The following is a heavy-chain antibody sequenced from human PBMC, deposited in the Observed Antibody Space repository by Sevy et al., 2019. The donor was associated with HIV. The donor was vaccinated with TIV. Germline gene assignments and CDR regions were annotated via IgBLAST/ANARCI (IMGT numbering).Heavy chain of an antibody. CDR3: ASEDIAVPGGDY. Sequence: GGSLRLSCAASGFIFSKYWMSWVRQAPGKGLEWVATIKGDGGEKYYVDSVKGRFTISRDNAKNSLYLQMNSLGAEDRAIYYCASEDIAVPGGDYWGQGTLVTVSS. CDR1: GFIFSKYW. D-gene: IGHD6-19*01. V-gene: IGHV3-7*01. CDR2: IKGDGGEK. J-gene: IGHJ4*02.